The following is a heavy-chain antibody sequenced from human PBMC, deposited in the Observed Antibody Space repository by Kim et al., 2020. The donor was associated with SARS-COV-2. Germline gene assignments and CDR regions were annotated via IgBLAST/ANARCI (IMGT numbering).Heavy chain of an antibody. Sequence: GGSLRLSCAASGFTFSSYAMHWVRQAPGKGLEWVAVISYDGSNKYYADSVKGRFTISRDNSKNTLYLQMNSLRAEDTAVYYCASPLVVPATFYYYYYGMDVWGQGTTVTVSS. V-gene: IGHV3-30*04. CDR1: GFTFSSYA. J-gene: IGHJ6*02. D-gene: IGHD2-2*01. CDR2: ISYDGSNK. CDR3: ASPLVVPATFYYYYYGMDV.